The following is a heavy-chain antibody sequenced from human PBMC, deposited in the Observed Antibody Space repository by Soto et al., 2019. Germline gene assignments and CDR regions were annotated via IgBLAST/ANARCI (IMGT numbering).Heavy chain of an antibody. CDR2: IYNSGLI. CDR1: GDSIRRHY. J-gene: IGHJ4*02. V-gene: IGHV4-4*07. CDR3: ARGPLCGEECYFAF. Sequence: PSDTLSLTCSVFGDSIRRHYWSCIRQPAGKGLEYIGRIYNSGLINYNPSLESRVSMSVDPSKNQVSLKLTSATAADTDIYYCARGPLCGEECYFAFWGQGTLVTVSS. D-gene: IGHD2-21*01.